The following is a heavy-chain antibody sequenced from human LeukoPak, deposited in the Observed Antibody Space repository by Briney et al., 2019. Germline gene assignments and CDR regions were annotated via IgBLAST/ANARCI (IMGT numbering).Heavy chain of an antibody. CDR2: IYYSGST. CDR3: ARDKVSPPGLRATTRYYGMDV. V-gene: IGHV4-31*03. CDR1: GGSISSGGYY. J-gene: IGHJ6*02. D-gene: IGHD1-26*01. Sequence: SQTLSLTCTVSGGSISSGGYYWSWIRQHPGKGLEWIGYIYYSGSTYYNPSLKSRVTISVDTSKNQFSLKLSSVTGADTAVYYCARDKVSPPGLRATTRYYGMDVWGQGTTVTVS.